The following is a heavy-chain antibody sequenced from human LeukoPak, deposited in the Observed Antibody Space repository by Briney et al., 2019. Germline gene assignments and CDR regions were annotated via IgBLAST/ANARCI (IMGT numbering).Heavy chain of an antibody. J-gene: IGHJ4*02. V-gene: IGHV3-21*01. Sequence: PGGSLRLSCAASGFTFSSYSMNWVRQAPGKGLEWVSSISSSSSYIYHADSVKGRFTISRDNAKNSLYLQMNSLRAEDTAVYYCARGERQLVSRYFDYWGQGTLVTVSS. CDR1: GFTFSSYS. CDR3: ARGERQLVSRYFDY. D-gene: IGHD6-13*01. CDR2: ISSSSSYI.